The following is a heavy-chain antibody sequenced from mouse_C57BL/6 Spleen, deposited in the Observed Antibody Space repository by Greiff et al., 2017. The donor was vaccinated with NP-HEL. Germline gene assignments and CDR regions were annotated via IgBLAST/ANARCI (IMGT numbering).Heavy chain of an antibody. CDR1: GYSITSGYY. D-gene: IGHD3-2*02. V-gene: IGHV3-6*01. Sequence: DVQLQESGPGLVKPSQSLSLTCSVTGYSITSGYYWNWIRQFPGNKLEWMGYISYDGSNNYNPSLKNRISITRDTSKNQFFLKLNSVTTEDTATYDCARDRGTAQAFDYWGQGTTLTVSS. J-gene: IGHJ2*01. CDR2: ISYDGSN. CDR3: ARDRGTAQAFDY.